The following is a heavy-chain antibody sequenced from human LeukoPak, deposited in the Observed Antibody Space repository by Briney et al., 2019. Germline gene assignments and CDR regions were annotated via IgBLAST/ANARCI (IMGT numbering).Heavy chain of an antibody. V-gene: IGHV4-39*07. J-gene: IGHJ4*02. CDR3: AEKAETSDY. D-gene: IGHD6-19*01. Sequence: PSETLSLTCTVSGGSISSSSYYWGWIRQPPGKGLEWIGSVYYSGSTYYNPSLKSRVTISVDRSKNQFSLKLSSVTAADTAVYYCAEKAETSDYWGQGTLVTVSS. CDR2: VYYSGST. CDR1: GGSISSSSYY.